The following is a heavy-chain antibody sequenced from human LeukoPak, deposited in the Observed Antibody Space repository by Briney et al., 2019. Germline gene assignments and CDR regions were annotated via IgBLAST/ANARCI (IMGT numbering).Heavy chain of an antibody. D-gene: IGHD3-9*01. Sequence: SETLSLTCTVSGGSISSGGYYWSWIRQHPGKGLEWIGYIYYSGSTYYNPSLKSRVTMSVDTSKNQFSLKLSSVTAADTAVYYCARSGYDILTGWTFDIWGQGTMVTVSS. CDR1: GGSISSGGYY. CDR2: IYYSGST. V-gene: IGHV4-31*03. CDR3: ARSGYDILTGWTFDI. J-gene: IGHJ3*02.